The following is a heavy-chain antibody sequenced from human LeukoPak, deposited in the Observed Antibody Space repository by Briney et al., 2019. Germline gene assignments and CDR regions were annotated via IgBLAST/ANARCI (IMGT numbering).Heavy chain of an antibody. D-gene: IGHD1-1*01. Sequence: GGSLRLSCAASGFTFSTHSMNWGRQAPGKGLEWVSYINHDGNDIYYGESVKGRFTISRDNAKNSLYLQMHTLRAEDTAVYYCAGDGTGVLPGDAFDIWSQGTMVTVSS. CDR2: INHDGNDI. J-gene: IGHJ3*02. V-gene: IGHV3-21*05. CDR3: AGDGTGVLPGDAFDI. CDR1: GFTFSTHS.